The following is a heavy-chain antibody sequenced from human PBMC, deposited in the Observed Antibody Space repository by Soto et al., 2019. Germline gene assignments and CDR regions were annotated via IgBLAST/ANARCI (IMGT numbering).Heavy chain of an antibody. CDR1: GFSLSTSGVG. CDR2: IYWDDDK. CDR3: AHSLTAARRFWFDP. J-gene: IGHJ5*02. Sequence: QITLKESGPTLVKPTQTLTLTCTFSGFSLSTSGVGVGLIRQPPGKALEWLALIYWDDDKRYSPSLKSRLTITKDTSKNQVVLTMTNMDPVDTATYYCAHSLTAARRFWFDPWGQGTLVTVSS. V-gene: IGHV2-5*02. D-gene: IGHD6-6*01.